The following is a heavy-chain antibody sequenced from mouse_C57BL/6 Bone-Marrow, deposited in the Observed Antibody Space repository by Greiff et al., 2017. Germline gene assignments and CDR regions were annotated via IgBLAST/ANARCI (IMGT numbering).Heavy chain of an antibody. CDR1: GYTFTDYY. CDR3: ARYTYYDYLYAMDY. Sequence: EVQLQQSGPELVKPGASVKMSCKASGYTFTDYYMHWVKQSPGKSLEWIGYIYPNNGGNGYNQKFKGKATLTVDKSSSTAYMELRSLTSEDSAVYYCARYTYYDYLYAMDYWGQGTSVTVSS. V-gene: IGHV1-34*01. D-gene: IGHD2-4*01. CDR2: IYPNNGGN. J-gene: IGHJ4*01.